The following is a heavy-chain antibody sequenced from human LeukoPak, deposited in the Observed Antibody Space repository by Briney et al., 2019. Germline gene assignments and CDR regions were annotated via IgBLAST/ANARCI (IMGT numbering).Heavy chain of an antibody. J-gene: IGHJ4*02. V-gene: IGHV1-69*06. CDR3: ATDLRWDPKWEHADY. Sequence: VASVKVSCKASGGTFSSYAISWVRQAPGQGLEWMGGIIPIFGTANYAQKFQGRVTMTEDTSTDTAYMELSSLRSEDTAVYYCATDLRWDPKWEHADYWGQGTLVTVSS. CDR2: IIPIFGTA. D-gene: IGHD1-26*01. CDR1: GGTFSSYA.